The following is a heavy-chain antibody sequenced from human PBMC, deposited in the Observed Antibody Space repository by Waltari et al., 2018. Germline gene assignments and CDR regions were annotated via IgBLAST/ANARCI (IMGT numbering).Heavy chain of an antibody. CDR1: GGTIRMEGYS. CDR2: TYHSGRS. D-gene: IGHD1-26*01. Sequence: LQLQESGSGLVKRSQTRSLTCAVPGGTIRMEGYSWRWIRQDPGKGLEWIGYTYHSGRSDYNPSLKSRLNISVDRSKSQFSLNRSSVTAADTAVYYCARGSPCDLWGRGTLVTVSS. V-gene: IGHV4-30-2*01. J-gene: IGHJ2*01. CDR3: ARGSPCDL.